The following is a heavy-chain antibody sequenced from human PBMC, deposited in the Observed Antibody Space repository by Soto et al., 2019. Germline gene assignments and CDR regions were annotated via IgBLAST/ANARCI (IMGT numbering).Heavy chain of an antibody. CDR1: GYTFTSYY. CDR2: INPSGGST. CDR3: ARRYSYGRDAFDI. Sequence: ASVEVSSKASGYTFTSYYMHWVRQAPGQGLEWMGIINPSGGSTCYAQKFQGRVTMTRDTSTSTVYMELSSLRSEDTAVYYCARRYSYGRDAFDIWGQGTMVTVSS. J-gene: IGHJ3*02. D-gene: IGHD5-18*01. V-gene: IGHV1-46*01.